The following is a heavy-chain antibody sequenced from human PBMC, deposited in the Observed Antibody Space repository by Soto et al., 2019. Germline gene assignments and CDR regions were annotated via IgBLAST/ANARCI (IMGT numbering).Heavy chain of an antibody. Sequence: GGSLRLSCAASGFTFSSCEMNWVRQAPGKGLGLVSYISSSGSTIYYADSVKGRFTISRDNAKNSLYLQMNSLRAEDTAVDYCLSNPLHYFWSGYYDLNWFDPWGQGTLVTVSS. D-gene: IGHD3-3*01. J-gene: IGHJ5*02. V-gene: IGHV3-48*03. CDR2: ISSSGSTI. CDR1: GFTFSSCE. CDR3: LSNPLHYFWSGYYDLNWFDP.